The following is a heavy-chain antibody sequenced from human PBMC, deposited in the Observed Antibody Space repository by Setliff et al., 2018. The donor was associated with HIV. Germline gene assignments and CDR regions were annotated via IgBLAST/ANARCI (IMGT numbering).Heavy chain of an antibody. Sequence: SETLSLTCTVSGGSISSSSYYWGWIRQPPGKGREWIGSIFYSGSANYNPSLRSPVAISVDTSKNQFSLSLTSVTDADTAVYYCASRIYYYDTYRVLREEGFDPWGQGTLVTVS. D-gene: IGHD3-22*01. CDR3: ASRIYYYDTYRVLREEGFDP. CDR2: IFYSGSA. J-gene: IGHJ5*02. V-gene: IGHV4-39*01. CDR1: GGSISSSSYY.